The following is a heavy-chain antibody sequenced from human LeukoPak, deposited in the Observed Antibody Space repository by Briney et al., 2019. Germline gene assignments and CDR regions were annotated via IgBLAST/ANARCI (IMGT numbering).Heavy chain of an antibody. J-gene: IGHJ4*02. CDR2: IYYSGST. Sequence: SETLSLTCTVSGGSIRSYQWSWIWQPPGKGLEWIGYIYYSGSTNYNPSLKSRVTISVDTTKNQFSLRLTSMTAADTAVYYCARDQGAFYSTSWFDYWGQGTLVTVSS. CDR1: GGSIRSYQ. D-gene: IGHD6-13*01. V-gene: IGHV4-59*01. CDR3: ARDQGAFYSTSWFDY.